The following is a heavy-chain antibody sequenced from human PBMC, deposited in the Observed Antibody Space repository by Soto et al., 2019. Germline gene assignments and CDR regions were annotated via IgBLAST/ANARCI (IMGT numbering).Heavy chain of an antibody. Sequence: QVHLVQCGAEVKKPGASVKVSCKGSGYDFTTCGIIWVRQAPGQGLEWMAWISAHNGNTDYAQKLQGRVTVTRDTSTSTAYMELRSLGSDDTAMYYCARGRYGDYWGQGALVTVSS. CDR3: ARGRYGDY. J-gene: IGHJ4*02. CDR1: GYDFTTCG. V-gene: IGHV1-18*01. D-gene: IGHD1-1*01. CDR2: ISAHNGNT.